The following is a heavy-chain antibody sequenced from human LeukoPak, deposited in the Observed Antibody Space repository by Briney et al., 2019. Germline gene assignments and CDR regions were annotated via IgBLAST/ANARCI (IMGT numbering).Heavy chain of an antibody. CDR3: ARMRGSSSSAYYYYMDV. CDR1: GGSISSGGYY. V-gene: IGHV4-31*03. D-gene: IGHD6-13*01. Sequence: SETLSLTCTVSGGSISSGGYYWSWIRQHPGKGLEWIGYIYYSGSTYYNPSLKSRVTISVDTSKNQFSLKLSSVTAADTAVYYCARMRGSSSSAYYYYMDVWGKGTTVNVSS. CDR2: IYYSGST. J-gene: IGHJ6*03.